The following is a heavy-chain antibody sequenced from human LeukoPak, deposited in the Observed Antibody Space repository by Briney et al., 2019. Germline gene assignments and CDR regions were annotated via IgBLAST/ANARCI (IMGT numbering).Heavy chain of an antibody. Sequence: GGSLRLSCAASGFTFSSYGMHWVRQAPGKGLEWVAVIWYDGSNKYYADSVKGRFTISRDNSKNTLYLQMNSLRAEDTAVYYCARGPSKYYFDCWGQGTLVTVSS. D-gene: IGHD4-11*01. CDR1: GFTFSSYG. CDR3: ARGPSKYYFDC. J-gene: IGHJ4*02. V-gene: IGHV3-33*01. CDR2: IWYDGSNK.